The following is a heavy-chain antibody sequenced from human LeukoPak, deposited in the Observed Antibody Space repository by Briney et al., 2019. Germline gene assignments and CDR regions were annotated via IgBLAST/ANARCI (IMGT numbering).Heavy chain of an antibody. Sequence: GGSLRLSCAASGFTFSSYWMSWVRQAPGKGLEWVANIKKDESEKYYVDSVRGRFTISRDNAKNSLYLQMNSLRAEDTAVYYCAGFPHHYSSIFWGQGTLVTVSS. CDR3: AGFPHHYSSIF. CDR2: IKKDESEK. D-gene: IGHD6-13*01. J-gene: IGHJ4*02. V-gene: IGHV3-7*01. CDR1: GFTFSSYW.